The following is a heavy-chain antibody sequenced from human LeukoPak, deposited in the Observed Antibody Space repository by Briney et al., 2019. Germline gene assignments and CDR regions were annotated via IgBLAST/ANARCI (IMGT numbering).Heavy chain of an antibody. V-gene: IGHV3-73*01. CDR2: IRSKGNSYAT. D-gene: IGHD2-15*01. J-gene: IGHJ4*02. CDR1: GFTFSAST. CDR3: TRHEDCSGASCYSPRDY. Sequence: GGSLKLSCAASGFTFSASTMHWVRQASGKGLEWVGRIRSKGNSYATAYAASVKGRFTISRDDSKNTAYLQMNSLKTEDTAVYYCTRHEDCSGASCYSPRDYWGQGTLVTVSS.